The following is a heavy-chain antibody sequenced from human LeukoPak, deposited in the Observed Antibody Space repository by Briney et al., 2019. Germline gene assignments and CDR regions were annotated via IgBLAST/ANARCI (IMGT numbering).Heavy chain of an antibody. CDR1: GFTFSSYS. Sequence: GGSLRLSCAASGFTFSSYSMNWVRQAPGKGLEWVSSISSSSSYIYYADSVKGRFTISRDNSKNTLYLQMNSLRAEDTAVYYCAKAVGYFDWLSAHWGQGTLVTVSS. V-gene: IGHV3-21*04. CDR2: ISSSSSYI. J-gene: IGHJ4*02. CDR3: AKAVGYFDWLSAH. D-gene: IGHD3-9*01.